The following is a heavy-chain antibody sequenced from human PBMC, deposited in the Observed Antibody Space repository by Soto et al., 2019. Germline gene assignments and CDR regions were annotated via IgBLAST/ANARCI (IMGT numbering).Heavy chain of an antibody. D-gene: IGHD1-20*01. CDR2: IFYTGGA. V-gene: IGHV4-30-4*01. CDR1: GGSVSNGDYY. Sequence: QMQLQESGPGLVNPSQTLSLTCTVSGGSVSNGDYYWSWIRQPPGKGLEWIGYIFYTGGAHYNPSLKSRVTISIDTSKSPFSLKQSSVTAADTAVYYWARVYNWNDGLLGHYQHHGMDVWGQGTTVTVSS. J-gene: IGHJ6*02. CDR3: ARVYNWNDGLLGHYQHHGMDV.